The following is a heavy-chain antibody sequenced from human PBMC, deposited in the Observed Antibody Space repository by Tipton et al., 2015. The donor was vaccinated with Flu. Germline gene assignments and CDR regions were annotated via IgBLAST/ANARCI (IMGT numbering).Heavy chain of an antibody. V-gene: IGHV3-48*03. CDR3: ARVGVGDTAEVAFDI. D-gene: IGHD2-21*02. Sequence: SLRLSCAASGFTFSSYEMNWVRQAPGKGLEWVSYISSSGSTIYYADSVKGRFTISRDNAKNSLYLQMNSLRVEDTAVYYCARVGVGDTAEVAFDIWGQGTMVTVSS. CDR1: GFTFSSYE. J-gene: IGHJ3*02. CDR2: ISSSGSTI.